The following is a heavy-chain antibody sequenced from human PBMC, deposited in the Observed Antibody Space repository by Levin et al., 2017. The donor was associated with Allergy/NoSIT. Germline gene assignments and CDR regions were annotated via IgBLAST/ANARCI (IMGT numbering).Heavy chain of an antibody. CDR1: GFTVSSNY. Sequence: GGSLRLSCAASGFTVSSNYMSWVRQAPGKGLEWVSFIYSGGSTYYADSVKGRFTISRDNSKNTLYLQMNSLRAEDTAVYYCASWRVGENWYFDRWGRGTLVTVSS. V-gene: IGHV3-53*01. CDR3: ASWRVGENWYFDR. D-gene: IGHD1-1*01. J-gene: IGHJ2*01. CDR2: IYSGGST.